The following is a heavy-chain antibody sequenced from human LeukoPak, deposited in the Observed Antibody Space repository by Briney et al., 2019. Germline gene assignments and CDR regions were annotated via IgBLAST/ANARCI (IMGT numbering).Heavy chain of an antibody. CDR2: ISSSSSTI. CDR1: GFTFSSYS. CDR3: ARDNGYYGPGSPPN. V-gene: IGHV3-48*01. Sequence: GGSLRLSCAASGFTFSSYSMNWVRQAPGKGLEWVSYISSSSSTIYYADSVKGRFTISRDNAKNSLYLQMNSLRAEDTAVYYCARDNGYYGPGSPPNWGQGTLVTVSS. J-gene: IGHJ4*02. D-gene: IGHD3-10*01.